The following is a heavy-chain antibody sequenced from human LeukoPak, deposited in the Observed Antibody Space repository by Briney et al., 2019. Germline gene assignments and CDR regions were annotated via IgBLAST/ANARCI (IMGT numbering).Heavy chain of an antibody. CDR3: TTGSTVTTAVVSLGY. D-gene: IGHD4-17*01. J-gene: IGHJ4*02. CDR1: GFTFSNAW. V-gene: IGHV3-15*01. Sequence: GGSLRLSCAASGFTFSNAWMSWVRQAPGKGLEWVGRIKSKTDGGTTDYAAPVKGRFTISRDDSKNTLYLQMNSLKTEDTAVYYCTTGSTVTTAVVSLGYWGQGTLVTVSS. CDR2: IKSKTDGGTT.